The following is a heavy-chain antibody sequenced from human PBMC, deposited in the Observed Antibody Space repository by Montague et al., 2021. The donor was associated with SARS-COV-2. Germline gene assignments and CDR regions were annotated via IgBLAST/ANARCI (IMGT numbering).Heavy chain of an antibody. CDR2: IYYSRST. CDR3: ARRRERWSDAFYI. CDR1: GGSITSYY. J-gene: IGHJ3*02. D-gene: IGHD4-23*01. Sequence: SETLSLTCTVSGGSITSYYWSWIRQPPGKGLEWIGYIYYSRSTNYNPSLKSRVTISVDTPKNQFSLKVRSVTAADTAVYYCARRRERWSDAFYIWGQGTMVTVSS. V-gene: IGHV4-59*08.